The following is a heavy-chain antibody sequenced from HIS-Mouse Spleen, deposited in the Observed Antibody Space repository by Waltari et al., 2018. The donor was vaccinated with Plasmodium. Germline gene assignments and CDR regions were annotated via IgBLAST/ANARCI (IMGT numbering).Heavy chain of an antibody. D-gene: IGHD3-9*01. V-gene: IGHV4-34*01. CDR1: GGSFSGYY. CDR2: IKHSGST. J-gene: IGHJ3*02. CDR3: ARAPIRDAFDI. Sequence: QVQLQQWGAGLLKPSETLSLTCAVYGGSFSGYYWSWIRQPPGKGLEWIGEIKHSGSTNYNPSLKSRVTISVDTSKNQFSLKLSSVTAADTAVYYCARAPIRDAFDIWGQGTMVTVSS.